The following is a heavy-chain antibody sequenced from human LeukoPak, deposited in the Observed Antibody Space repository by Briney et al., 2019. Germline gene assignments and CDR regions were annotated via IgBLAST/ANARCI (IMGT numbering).Heavy chain of an antibody. CDR1: GFTFSNCA. Sequence: GSLRLSCVASGFTFSNCAMNWIRQPPGKGLEWIGEINHSGSTNYNPSLKSRVTISVDTSKNQFSLKLSSVTAADTAVYYCARARIRIFGVVPYYQYGMDVWGQGSTVTVSS. CDR3: ARARIRIFGVVPYYQYGMDV. D-gene: IGHD3-3*01. J-gene: IGHJ6*02. V-gene: IGHV4-34*01. CDR2: INHSGST.